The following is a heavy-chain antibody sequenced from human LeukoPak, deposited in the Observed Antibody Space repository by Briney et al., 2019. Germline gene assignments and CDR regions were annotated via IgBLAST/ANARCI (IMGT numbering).Heavy chain of an antibody. V-gene: IGHV3-11*01. Sequence: GPPKPPDPDGGATFSDYDLSSVGQAPGRELESVSYISSSGSATYYTDSVKGRFTISRDNAKNSLYLQMNSLRPEDTAVYYCAGSYCGGNCLVSWGQGTLVTVS. CDR1: GATFSDYD. CDR3: AGSYCGGNCLVS. J-gene: IGHJ5*02. CDR2: ISSSGSAT. D-gene: IGHD2-21*02.